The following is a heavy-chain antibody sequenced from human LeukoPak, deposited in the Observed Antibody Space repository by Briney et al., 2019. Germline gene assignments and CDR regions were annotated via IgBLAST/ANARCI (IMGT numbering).Heavy chain of an antibody. J-gene: IGHJ4*02. Sequence: PGRSLRLSCVASGFTFSDYGIHWVRQAPGKGLEWVAVISYDGRKMKYADSVKGRFTISRDNSKDTLSLHMNTLRTEDTAVYYCARDYYDSSGYYYLPDYWGQGTVLTVSS. CDR2: ISYDGRKM. CDR1: GFTFSDYG. CDR3: ARDYYDSSGYYYLPDY. V-gene: IGHV3-30*03. D-gene: IGHD3-22*01.